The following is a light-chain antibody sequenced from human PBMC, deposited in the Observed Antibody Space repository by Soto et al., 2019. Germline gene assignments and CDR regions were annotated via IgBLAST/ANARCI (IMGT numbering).Light chain of an antibody. V-gene: IGLV2-14*03. CDR1: SSDIGGYNY. J-gene: IGLJ2*01. CDR3: SSYTTISTVV. CDR2: DVS. Sequence: QSSLTQPASVSGSPGQSITISCTGTSSDIGGYNYVSWYQPHPGKAPQLMIYDVSNRPSGLSNRFSGSKSGNTASLTISGLQAEDAADYYCSSYTTISTVVFGGGTKLTVL.